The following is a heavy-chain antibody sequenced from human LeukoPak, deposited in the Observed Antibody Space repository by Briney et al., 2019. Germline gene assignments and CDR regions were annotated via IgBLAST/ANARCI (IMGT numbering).Heavy chain of an antibody. D-gene: IGHD3-9*01. CDR3: AREAGVGLRYFDWLLPLDAFDI. J-gene: IGHJ3*02. CDR2: VNHSGST. V-gene: IGHV4-34*01. CDR1: GGSFSGYY. Sequence: SETLSLTCAVYGGSFSGYYWSWIRQPPGKGLEWIGEVNHSGSTNYNPSLKSRVTISVDTSKNQFSLKLSSVTAADTAVYYCAREAGVGLRYFDWLLPLDAFDIWGQGTMVTVSS.